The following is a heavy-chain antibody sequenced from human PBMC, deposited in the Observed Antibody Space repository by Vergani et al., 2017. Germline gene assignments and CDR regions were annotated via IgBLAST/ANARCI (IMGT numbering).Heavy chain of an antibody. Sequence: QLQLQESGPGLVKPSETLSLTCIVSGVSISGSIDYWAWIRQPPGKGLEWIGSVFYSGSSYYNPSLRSRITMSVDTSKNQFSLNLISVTAADTAVYYCARRSSSTYNVGSFFDFWGQGTLVAVSS. V-gene: IGHV4-39*01. D-gene: IGHD1-26*01. CDR1: GVSISGSIDY. CDR2: VFYSGSS. J-gene: IGHJ4*02. CDR3: ARRSSSTYNVGSFFDF.